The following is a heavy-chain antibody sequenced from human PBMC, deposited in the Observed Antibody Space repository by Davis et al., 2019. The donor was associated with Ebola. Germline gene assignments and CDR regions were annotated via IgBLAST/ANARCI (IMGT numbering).Heavy chain of an antibody. J-gene: IGHJ4*02. CDR1: GFTFSSYA. D-gene: IGHD2-15*01. CDR3: VRGGWDNVMVVATIPLFDY. Sequence: GESLKISCAASGFTFSSYAMSWVRQAPGKGLEWVSAISGSGGSTYYADSVKGRFTISRDDSKNTLYLQMNSLRADDTAMYYCVRGGWDNVMVVATIPLFDYWGQGILVTVSS. V-gene: IGHV3-23*01. CDR2: ISGSGGST.